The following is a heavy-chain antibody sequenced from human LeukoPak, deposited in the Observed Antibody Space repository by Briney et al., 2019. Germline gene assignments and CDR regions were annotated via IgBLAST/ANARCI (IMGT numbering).Heavy chain of an antibody. J-gene: IGHJ3*02. Sequence: GGSLRLSCSASGFTVSSNYMSWVRQAPGKGLEWVSVIYSGGSTYYADSLKGRFTISRDNSKNTLYLQMNSLRAEDTAVYYCAKHDSSSFDAFDIWAKGQWSPSLQ. CDR1: GFTVSSNY. V-gene: IGHV3-53*01. CDR3: AKHDSSSFDAFDI. CDR2: IYSGGST. D-gene: IGHD6-13*01.